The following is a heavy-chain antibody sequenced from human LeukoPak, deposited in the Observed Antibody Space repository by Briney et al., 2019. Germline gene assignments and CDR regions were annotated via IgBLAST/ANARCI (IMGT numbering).Heavy chain of an antibody. CDR3: ARAGDLDI. CDR2: INHSGST. V-gene: IGHV4-34*01. J-gene: IGHJ3*02. Sequence: SETLSLTCAVYGGSFSGYYWSWIRQPPGKGLEWIGEINHSGSTNYNPSLKSRVTISVDTSKNQFSLKLSSVTAADTAVYYCARAGDLDIWGQGTMVTVSS. D-gene: IGHD1-26*01. CDR1: GGSFSGYY.